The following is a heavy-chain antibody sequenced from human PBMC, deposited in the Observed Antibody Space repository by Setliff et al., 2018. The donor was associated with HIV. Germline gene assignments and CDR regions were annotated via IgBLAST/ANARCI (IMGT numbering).Heavy chain of an antibody. CDR1: GFTFSSYG. Sequence: PGGSLRLSCAASGFTFSSYGMHWVRQAPGKGLEWVAVIWYDGTNKYYADSVKDRFTISRDNFKNTLFLQMNSLRSEDTAVYYCAKEDQRVTSVDYWGQGTPVTVSS. D-gene: IGHD2-2*01. CDR2: IWYDGTNK. J-gene: IGHJ4*02. CDR3: AKEDQRVTSVDY. V-gene: IGHV3-30*02.